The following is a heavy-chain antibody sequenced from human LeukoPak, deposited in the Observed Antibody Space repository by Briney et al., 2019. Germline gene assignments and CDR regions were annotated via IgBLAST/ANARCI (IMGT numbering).Heavy chain of an antibody. J-gene: IGHJ4*02. CDR1: GGSFSGHY. D-gene: IGHD6-13*01. CDR2: INHSGST. Sequence: PSETLSLTCAVSGGSFSGHYCSWIRQPPGKGLEWIGEINHSGSTNYNPSLKSRVTISVDTSKNQFSLKLSSVTAADTAVYYCARVDSSSWKDWGQGTLVTVSS. CDR3: ARVDSSSWKD. V-gene: IGHV4-34*01.